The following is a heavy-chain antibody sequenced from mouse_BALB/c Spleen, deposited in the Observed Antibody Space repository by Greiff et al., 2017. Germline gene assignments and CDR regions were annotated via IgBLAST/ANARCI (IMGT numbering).Heavy chain of an antibody. J-gene: IGHJ4*01. V-gene: IGHV5-17*02. CDR3: ARGGYYGFYAMDY. CDR1: GFTFSSFG. Sequence: EVKVVESGGGLVQPGGSRKLSCAASGFTFSSFGMHWVRQAPEKGLEWVAYISSGSSTIYYADTVKGRFTISRDNPKNTLFLQMTSLRSEDTAMYYCARGGYYGFYAMDYWGQGTSVTVSS. CDR2: ISSGSSTI. D-gene: IGHD1-1*01.